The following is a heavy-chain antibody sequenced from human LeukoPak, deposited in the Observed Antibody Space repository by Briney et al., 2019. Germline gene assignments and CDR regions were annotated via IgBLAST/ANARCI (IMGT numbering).Heavy chain of an antibody. CDR3: ARVEYCTKGVCINFDL. J-gene: IGHJ4*02. D-gene: IGHD2-8*01. Sequence: GASLKVSCKASGYTPTGPYIHWMRQTPGQGLEWMAWINPNSGGTKYAQKFQGRVTVTRDTSTSTAYMELSGLRADDTATYYCARVEYCTKGVCINFDLWGQGTLVAVSS. V-gene: IGHV1-2*02. CDR2: INPNSGGT. CDR1: GYTPTGPY.